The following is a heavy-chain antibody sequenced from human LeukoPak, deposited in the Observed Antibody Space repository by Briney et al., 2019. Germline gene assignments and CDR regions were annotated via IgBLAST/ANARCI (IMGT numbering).Heavy chain of an antibody. Sequence: GGSLRLSCAASGFTFSSYAMSWVRQAPGKGLEWVSAISGRGGSTYYADSVKGRFTISRDNSKNTLYLQMNSLRAEDTAVYYCAKDSLRYFDWLLNYFDYWGQGTLVTVSS. CDR2: ISGRGGST. J-gene: IGHJ4*02. D-gene: IGHD3-9*01. V-gene: IGHV3-23*01. CDR1: GFTFSSYA. CDR3: AKDSLRYFDWLLNYFDY.